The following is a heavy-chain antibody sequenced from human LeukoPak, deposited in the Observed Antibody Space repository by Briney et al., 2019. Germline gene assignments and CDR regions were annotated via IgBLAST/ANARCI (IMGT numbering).Heavy chain of an antibody. Sequence: GGSLRLSCAASGFTFSDYYMSWIRQAPGKGLEWVSYISGSSSFTKYADSVKGRFTISRDNTKSSLYLQMNSLRAEDTAVYYCARDGRVAGITYGMHVWGQGTTITVSS. CDR1: GFTFSDYY. V-gene: IGHV3-11*06. D-gene: IGHD6-19*01. CDR2: ISGSSSFT. CDR3: ARDGRVAGITYGMHV. J-gene: IGHJ6*02.